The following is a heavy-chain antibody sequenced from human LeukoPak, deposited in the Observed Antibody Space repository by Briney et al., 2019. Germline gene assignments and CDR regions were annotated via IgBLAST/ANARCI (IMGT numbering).Heavy chain of an antibody. V-gene: IGHV1-2*02. CDR3: ARDSLLVRGLDL. J-gene: IGHJ2*01. CDR2: INPNNGGT. Sequence: ASVKVSCKASGYTFTGYYMHWVRQAPGQGLEGMGWINPNNGGTNYAQKFQGRVTMTRDPSISTAYMELSRLRSDDTAVYYCARDSLLVRGLDLWGRGTLVTVSS. CDR1: GYTFTGYY. D-gene: IGHD3-10*01.